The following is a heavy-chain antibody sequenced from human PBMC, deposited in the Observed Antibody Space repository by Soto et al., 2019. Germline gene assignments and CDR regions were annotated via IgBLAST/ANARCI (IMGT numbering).Heavy chain of an antibody. J-gene: IGHJ4*02. V-gene: IGHV1-69*13. Sequence: ASVKVSCKASGGTFSSYAISWVRQAPGQGLEWMGGIIPIFGTANYAQKFQGRVTITADESTSTAYMELSSLRSEDTAVYYCARDIDYDSSGYYCSFRYWGQGTLVTVSS. CDR1: GGTFSSYA. D-gene: IGHD3-22*01. CDR3: ARDIDYDSSGYYCSFRY. CDR2: IIPIFGTA.